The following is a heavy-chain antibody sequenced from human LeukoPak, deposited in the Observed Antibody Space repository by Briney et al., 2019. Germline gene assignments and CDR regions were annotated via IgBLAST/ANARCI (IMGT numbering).Heavy chain of an antibody. CDR1: GGSFSGYY. V-gene: IGHV4-34*01. CDR2: INHSGST. J-gene: IGHJ4*02. CDR3: ARGSTIFGGLDY. D-gene: IGHD3-3*01. Sequence: SETLSLTCAVYGGSFSGYYWSWIRRPPGKGLEWIGEINHSGSTNYNPSLKSRVTISVDTTKNQFSLKLSSVTAADTAVYYCARGSTIFGGLDYWGQGTLVTVSS.